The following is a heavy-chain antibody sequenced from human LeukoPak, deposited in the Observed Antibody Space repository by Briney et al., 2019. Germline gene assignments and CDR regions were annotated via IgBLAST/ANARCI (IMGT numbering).Heavy chain of an antibody. V-gene: IGHV3-30*18. J-gene: IGHJ4*02. CDR3: AKDPQAVAGTLSGY. D-gene: IGHD6-19*01. CDR1: EFTFSNYC. CDR2: ISYDGSNK. Sequence: PGGSLRLSCAASEFTFSNYCMTWVRQAPGKGLEWVAVISYDGSNKYYADSVKGRFTISRDNSKNTLYLQMNSLRAEDTAVYYCAKDPQAVAGTLSGYWGQGTLVTVSS.